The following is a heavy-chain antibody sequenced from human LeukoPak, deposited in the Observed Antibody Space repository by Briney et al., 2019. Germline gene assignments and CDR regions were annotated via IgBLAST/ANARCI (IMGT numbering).Heavy chain of an antibody. D-gene: IGHD3-22*01. CDR3: ARDLRSRDSSGYYFSFDY. CDR1: GGSISSYY. J-gene: IGHJ4*02. Sequence: SETLSLTCTVSGGSISSYYWSWIRQPAGKGLEWIGRIYTSGSTNCNPSLKSRVTMSVDTSKNQFSLKLSSVTAADTAVYYCARDLRSRDSSGYYFSFDYWGQGTLVTVSS. CDR2: IYTSGST. V-gene: IGHV4-4*07.